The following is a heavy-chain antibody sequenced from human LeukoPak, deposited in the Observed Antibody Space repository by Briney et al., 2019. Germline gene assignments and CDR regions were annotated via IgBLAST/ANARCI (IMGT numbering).Heavy chain of an antibody. CDR3: ARQAVDTAMVLFDP. Sequence: SETLSLTCTVSGGSISSSSYYWGWMRQPPGKGLEWIGSIYYSGSTYYNPSLKSRVTISVDTSKNQFSLTLSSVTAADTAVYYCARQAVDTAMVLFDPWGQGTLVTVSS. CDR1: GGSISSSSYY. V-gene: IGHV4-39*01. D-gene: IGHD5-18*01. CDR2: IYYSGST. J-gene: IGHJ5*02.